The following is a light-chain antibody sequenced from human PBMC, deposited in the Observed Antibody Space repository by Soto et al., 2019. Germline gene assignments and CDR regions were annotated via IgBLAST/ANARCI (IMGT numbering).Light chain of an antibody. J-gene: IGKJ5*01. CDR3: QQYGSSPIT. CDR1: QSVSSN. Sequence: EITITQSPTSFSVSPPEQATFSCRASQSVSSNLAWYQQKPGQAPRLLIYGASTRATGIPARFSGSGSGTDFTLTLSRLEPEDFAVYYCQQYGSSPITFGQGSRLEIK. CDR2: GAS. V-gene: IGKV3-15*01.